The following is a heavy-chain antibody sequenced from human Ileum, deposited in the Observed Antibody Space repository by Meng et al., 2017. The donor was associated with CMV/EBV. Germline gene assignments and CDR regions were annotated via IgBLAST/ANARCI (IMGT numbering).Heavy chain of an antibody. D-gene: IGHD3-10*01. Sequence: GESLKISCTGSGFNVTTNYMSWVRQAPGKGPEWVSVIYAGGSTYLAGSVKGRFTVSRDNSRNTVYLHMTSLGPEDTAGDYCARQFTLLWFAGFGPWGQGTLVTVSS. CDR2: IYAGGST. V-gene: IGHV3-66*04. J-gene: IGHJ5*02. CDR3: ARQFTLLWFAGFGP. CDR1: GFNVTTNY.